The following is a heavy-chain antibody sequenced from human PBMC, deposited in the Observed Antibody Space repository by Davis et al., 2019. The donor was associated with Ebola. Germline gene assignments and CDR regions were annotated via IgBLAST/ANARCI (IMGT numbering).Heavy chain of an antibody. D-gene: IGHD3-9*01. CDR1: GFTFSSYA. CDR2: ISGSGGST. CDR3: AKDREFGDFDWLLIYYYYGMDV. V-gene: IGHV3-23*01. J-gene: IGHJ6*02. Sequence: PGGSLRLSCAASGFTFSSYAMSWVRQAPGKGLEWVSAISGSGGSTYYADSVKGRFTISRDNSKNTLYLQMNSLRAEDTAVYYCAKDREFGDFDWLLIYYYYGMDVWGQGTTVTVSS.